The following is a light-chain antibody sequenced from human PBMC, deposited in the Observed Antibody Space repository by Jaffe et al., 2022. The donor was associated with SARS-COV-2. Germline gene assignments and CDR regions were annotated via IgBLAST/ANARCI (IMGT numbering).Light chain of an antibody. J-gene: IGLJ3*02. Sequence: QSVLTQPPSVSGAPGQRVTISCTGSSSNIGAGYDVHWYQQLPEAAPKLLIYGNNNRSSGVPDRFSGSKSGTSASLAITGLQAEDEADYYCQSYDSSLSGLWVFGGGTKLTVL. CDR2: GNN. V-gene: IGLV1-40*01. CDR1: SSNIGAGYD. CDR3: QSYDSSLSGLWV.